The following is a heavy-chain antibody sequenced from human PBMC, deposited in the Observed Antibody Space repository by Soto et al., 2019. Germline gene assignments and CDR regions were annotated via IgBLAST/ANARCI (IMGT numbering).Heavy chain of an antibody. J-gene: IGHJ4*02. D-gene: IGHD6-13*01. Sequence: EVQLVESGGGLVQPGGSLRLSCAASGFTFGSYPMHWVRQAPGKGLEYVSAISTNGDSTFYANSEKGRFTISRDNSKNTLYLQMGSLRAEDMGVYYCAREGMSRPRWVFDYWGQGTLVTASS. V-gene: IGHV3-64*01. CDR3: AREGMSRPRWVFDY. CDR1: GFTFGSYP. CDR2: ISTNGDST.